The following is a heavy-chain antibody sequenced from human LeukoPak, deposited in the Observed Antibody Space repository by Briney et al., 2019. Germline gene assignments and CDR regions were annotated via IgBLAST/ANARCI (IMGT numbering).Heavy chain of an antibody. CDR1: GDSTAGRY. D-gene: IGHD3-16*01. Sequence: SETLSLTCSVSGDSTAGRYWSWIRQSPGKGLEWLGLVYKSGDVNYHPSFRSRLSVSLDRSKTQVSLRLRSVTAADTAVYYCASGKYFYDDPASLNRASRTALDRWARGTMVIVSS. J-gene: IGHJ3*01. CDR3: ASGKYFYDDPASLNRASRTALDR. CDR2: VYKSGDV. V-gene: IGHV4-59*11.